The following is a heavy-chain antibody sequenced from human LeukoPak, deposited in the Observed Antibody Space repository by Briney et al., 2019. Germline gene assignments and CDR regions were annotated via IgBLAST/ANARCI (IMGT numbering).Heavy chain of an antibody. CDR1: GGSISSSGYY. CDR3: ARHRLRLGELSPD. CDR2: IYYSRST. J-gene: IGHJ4*02. D-gene: IGHD3-16*02. V-gene: IGHV4-39*01. Sequence: SETLSLTCTVLGGSISSSGYYWAGIRQPPGKGLDWIGSIYYSRSTYYTPPLRCRVTISVDTSKNQFSLKLSSVTAADTDVYYCARHRLRLGELSPDWGQGTLVTVSS.